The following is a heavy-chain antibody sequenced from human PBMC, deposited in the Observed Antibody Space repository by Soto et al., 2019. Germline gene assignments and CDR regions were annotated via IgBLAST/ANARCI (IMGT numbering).Heavy chain of an antibody. CDR3: VREVIGSEVAFDI. J-gene: IGHJ3*02. D-gene: IGHD3-22*01. CDR1: GLTSSSCA. Sequence: QVQLVESGGGVVQPGRSLRLSCAASGLTSSSCAMHWVRQAPGKGLEWVAMIWCDGTHEYYADSVKGRFTISRDKSKNTVYLQMNSLEAEDTALYYCVREVIGSEVAFDIWGQGTMVTVSS. V-gene: IGHV3-33*01. CDR2: IWCDGTHE.